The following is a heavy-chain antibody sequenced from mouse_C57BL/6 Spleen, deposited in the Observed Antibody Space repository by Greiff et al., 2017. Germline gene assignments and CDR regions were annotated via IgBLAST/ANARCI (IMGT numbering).Heavy chain of an antibody. D-gene: IGHD2-10*01. CDR3: ARALLYAMDY. J-gene: IGHJ4*01. CDR2: INYDGSNT. V-gene: IGHV5-16*01. CDR1: GFTFSDYY. Sequence: EVMLVESEGGLVQPGSSMKLSCTASGFTFSDYYMAWVRQVPEKGLEWVANINYDGSNTNYLDSLMGRFIISRDNAKNILYLQMSSLKSEDTATYYCARALLYAMDYWGQGTSVTVSS.